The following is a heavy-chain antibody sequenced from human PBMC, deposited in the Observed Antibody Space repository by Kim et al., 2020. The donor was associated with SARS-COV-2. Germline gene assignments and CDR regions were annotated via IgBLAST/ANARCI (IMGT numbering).Heavy chain of an antibody. CDR1: GFTFSSYG. V-gene: IGHV3-33*01. CDR2: IWYDGSNK. Sequence: GGSLRLSCAASGFTFSSYGMHWVRQAPGKGLEWVAVIWYDGSNKYYADSVKGRFTISRDNSKNTLYLQMNSLRAEDMAVYYCARDRLGEYGMDVWGQGTTVTVSS. D-gene: IGHD3-16*01. J-gene: IGHJ6*02. CDR3: ARDRLGEYGMDV.